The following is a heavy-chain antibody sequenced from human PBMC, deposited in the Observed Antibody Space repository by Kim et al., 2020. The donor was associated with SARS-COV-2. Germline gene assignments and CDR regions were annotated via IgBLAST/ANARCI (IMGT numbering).Heavy chain of an antibody. J-gene: IGHJ4*02. Sequence: SVKVSCKASGGTFSSYTISWVRQAPGQGLEWMGRIIPILGIANYAQKFQGRVTITADKSTSTAYMELSSLRSEDTAVYYCAGHYYGSGSYYNYYFDYWGQGTLVTVSS. CDR2: IIPILGIA. CDR3: AGHYYGSGSYYNYYFDY. D-gene: IGHD3-10*01. CDR1: GGTFSSYT. V-gene: IGHV1-69*02.